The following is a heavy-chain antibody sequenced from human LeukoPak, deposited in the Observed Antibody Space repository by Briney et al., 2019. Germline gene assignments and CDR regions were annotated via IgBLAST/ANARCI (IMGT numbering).Heavy chain of an antibody. CDR3: AREQA. J-gene: IGHJ5*02. V-gene: IGHV3-7*04. Sequence: GGSLRLSCAASGFAVSSNFMSWVRQAPGKGLEWVASIKGDGSEKYYVDSVKGRFTISRDNAKNSLVLQMNSLRAEDTALYYCAREQAWGRGTLVTVSS. CDR1: GFAVSSNF. CDR2: IKGDGSEK.